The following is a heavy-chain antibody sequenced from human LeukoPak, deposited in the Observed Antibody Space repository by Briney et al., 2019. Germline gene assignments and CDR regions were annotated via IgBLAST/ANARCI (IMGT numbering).Heavy chain of an antibody. V-gene: IGHV3-30*18. J-gene: IGHJ4*02. CDR3: AKDRIVVVPAAMFDVDY. Sequence: GGSLRLSCAASGFTFSSYGMHWVRQAPGKGLEWVAVISYDGSNKYYADSVKGRFTISRDNSKNMLYLQMNSLRAEDTAVYYCAKDRIVVVPAAMFDVDYWGQGTLVTVSS. CDR2: ISYDGSNK. CDR1: GFTFSSYG. D-gene: IGHD2-2*01.